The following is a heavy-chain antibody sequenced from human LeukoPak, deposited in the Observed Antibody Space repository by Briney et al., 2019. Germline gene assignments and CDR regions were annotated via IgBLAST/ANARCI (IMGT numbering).Heavy chain of an antibody. Sequence: SQTLSLTCTVSGGSISSGSYYWSWIRQPAGKGLEWIGRVYSSGSTNYNPSLKSRVTISVDTSKNQFSLKLRSVTAADSAVYYCATGRSGPRLFDYWGQGTLVTVSS. CDR1: GGSISSGSYY. D-gene: IGHD4-11*01. CDR2: VYSSGST. V-gene: IGHV4-61*02. J-gene: IGHJ4*02. CDR3: ATGRSGPRLFDY.